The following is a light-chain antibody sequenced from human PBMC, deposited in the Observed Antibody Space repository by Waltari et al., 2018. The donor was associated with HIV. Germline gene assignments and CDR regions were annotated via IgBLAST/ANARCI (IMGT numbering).Light chain of an antibody. J-gene: IGLJ3*02. CDR3: QSYDTSNSHWV. V-gene: IGLV6-57*03. CDR2: QNN. CDR1: SGSIASNY. Sequence: FILTQPHSVSGSPGKTVNISCTRSSGSIASNYVPWFQQRPGSAPINVIYQNNHRASGVADRFSGSIDRSSNSASLTISGLKTEDEADFFCQSYDTSNSHWVFGGGTKLTVL.